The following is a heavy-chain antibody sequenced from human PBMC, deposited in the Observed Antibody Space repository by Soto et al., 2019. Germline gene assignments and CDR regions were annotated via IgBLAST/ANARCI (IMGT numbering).Heavy chain of an antibody. J-gene: IGHJ6*02. D-gene: IGHD6-13*01. Sequence: SQTLSLTCAISGASVSSNSAAWNWIRQSPSRGLEWLGRTYYRSKWYNDYAVAVKSRITINPATSKNKFSLQLNSVTPEDTAVYYCARVRGYSSSWPLYGMDVWGQGTTVTVSS. CDR3: ARVRGYSSSWPLYGMDV. CDR2: TYYRSKWYN. V-gene: IGHV6-1*01. CDR1: GASVSSNSAA.